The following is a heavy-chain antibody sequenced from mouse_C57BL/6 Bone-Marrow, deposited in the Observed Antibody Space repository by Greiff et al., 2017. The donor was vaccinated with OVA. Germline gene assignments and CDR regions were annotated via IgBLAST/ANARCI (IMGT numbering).Heavy chain of an antibody. CDR3: ARDPRGFDY. CDR2: ILTGSGST. CDR1: GYTFTGYW. Sequence: QVQLQQSGAELMKPGASVKLSCKATGYTFTGYWIEWVKQRPGHGLEWIGEILTGSGSTNYNEKFKGKATFTADTSSNTAYMQISSLTTEDSAIYYCARDPRGFDYWGQGTTLTVSS. V-gene: IGHV1-9*01. J-gene: IGHJ2*01.